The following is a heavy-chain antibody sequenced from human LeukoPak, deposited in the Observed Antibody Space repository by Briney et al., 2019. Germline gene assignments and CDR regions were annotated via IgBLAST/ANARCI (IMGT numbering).Heavy chain of an antibody. CDR3: ARDEVEAYVDTAMKDY. CDR2: ISSSSSYI. Sequence: NPGGSLRLSCAASGFTFSSYSMNWVRQAPGKGLEWVSSISSSSSYIYYADSVKGRFTISRDNAKNSLYLQMNSLRAEDTAVYYCARDEVEAYVDTAMKDYWGQGTLVTVSS. D-gene: IGHD5-18*01. CDR1: GFTFSSYS. V-gene: IGHV3-21*01. J-gene: IGHJ4*02.